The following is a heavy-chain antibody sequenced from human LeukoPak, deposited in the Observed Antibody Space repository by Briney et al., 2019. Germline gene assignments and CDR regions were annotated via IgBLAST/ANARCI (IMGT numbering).Heavy chain of an antibody. CDR1: GGSISSYY. CDR3: ARVIPYDFRSGYYENNWFDP. D-gene: IGHD3-3*01. V-gene: IGHV4-59*01. J-gene: IGHJ5*02. CDR2: IYYSGST. Sequence: SETLSLTCTVSGGSISSYYWSWIRQPPGKGLEWIGYIYYSGSTNYNPSLKSRVTISVDTSKNQFSLKLSSVTAADTAVYYCARVIPYDFRSGYYENNWFDPWGQGTLVTVSS.